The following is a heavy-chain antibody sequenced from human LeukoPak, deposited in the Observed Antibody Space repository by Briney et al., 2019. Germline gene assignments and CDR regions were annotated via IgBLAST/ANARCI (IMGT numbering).Heavy chain of an antibody. Sequence: TGGSLRLSCTASGFTFSSHDMHWVRQATGKGLEWVSAIGTVGDTYYPGSVQGRFTISRENPKNSLYLQMNSLRAGGTAVYYCARASIMVRGVTTFDYWGQGTLVTVSS. CDR2: IGTVGDT. CDR3: ARASIMVRGVTTFDY. CDR1: GFTFSSHD. J-gene: IGHJ4*02. D-gene: IGHD3-10*01. V-gene: IGHV3-13*01.